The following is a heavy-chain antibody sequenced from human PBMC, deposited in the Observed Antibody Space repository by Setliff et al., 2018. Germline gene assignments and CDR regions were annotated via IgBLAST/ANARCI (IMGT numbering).Heavy chain of an antibody. Sequence: GASVKVSCKASGYTFTGYYMHWVRQAPGQGLEWMGWMNPNSGNTGYAQKFQGRVTITRNTSISTAYMELSSLRSEDTAVYYCARRGLGYDFWSGYYTMYYFDYWGQGTLVTVSS. CDR3: ARRGLGYDFWSGYYTMYYFDY. CDR1: GYTFTGYY. D-gene: IGHD3-3*01. V-gene: IGHV1-8*03. J-gene: IGHJ4*02. CDR2: MNPNSGNT.